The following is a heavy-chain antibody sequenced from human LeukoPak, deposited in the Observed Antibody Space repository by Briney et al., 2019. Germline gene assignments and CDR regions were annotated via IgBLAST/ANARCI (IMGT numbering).Heavy chain of an antibody. D-gene: IGHD3-16*02. V-gene: IGHV1-18*04. CDR3: ARVDYDYVWGSYRYMDY. CDR2: ISAYNGNT. J-gene: IGHJ4*02. Sequence: ASVTVSCKASGYTFTSYGISWVRQAPGQGLEWMGWISAYNGNTNYAQKLQGRVTMTTDTSTSTAYMELRSLRSDDTAVYYCARVDYDYVWGSYRYMDYWGQGTLVTVSS. CDR1: GYTFTSYG.